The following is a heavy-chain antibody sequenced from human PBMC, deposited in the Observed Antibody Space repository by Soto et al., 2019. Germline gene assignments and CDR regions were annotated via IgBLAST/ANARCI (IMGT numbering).Heavy chain of an antibody. J-gene: IGHJ5*02. CDR1: GFTLSDYT. Sequence: PLRLSCAASGFTLSDYTMHWVRQAPGKGLEWVAVISYDVINKYYADSVKGRFIISRDQPNNALYLQMNGLRAEDTAVYYCATVRSSTDYRFDPWGQGT. D-gene: IGHD2-2*01. V-gene: IGHV3-30-3*01. CDR2: ISYDVINK. CDR3: ATVRSSTDYRFDP.